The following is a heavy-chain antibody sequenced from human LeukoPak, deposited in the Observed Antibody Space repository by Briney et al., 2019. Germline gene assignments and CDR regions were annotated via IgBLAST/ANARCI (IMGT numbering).Heavy chain of an antibody. J-gene: IGHJ4*02. Sequence: GGSLRLSCTASGFTFSDYYMTWIRQAPGKGLEWVSFITSGGTSIYYADSVKGRFTISRDNAKKLLFLQTNSLRAEDTAVYYCARDPLRGDGYTFDSWGQGTLVTVSS. CDR2: ITSGGTSI. CDR1: GFTFSDYY. CDR3: ARDPLRGDGYTFDS. D-gene: IGHD2-21*01. V-gene: IGHV3-11*04.